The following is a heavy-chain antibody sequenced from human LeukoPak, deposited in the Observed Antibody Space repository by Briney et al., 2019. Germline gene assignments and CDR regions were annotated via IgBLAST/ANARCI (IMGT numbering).Heavy chain of an antibody. Sequence: ASVKVSCKASGYTFTGYYMHWVRQAPGQGLEWMGWINPNSGGTNYAQKFQGSVTMTRDTSISTAYMELSRLRSDDTAVYYCARLTVVPAARDYYYYMDVWGKGTTVTVSS. CDR1: GYTFTGYY. D-gene: IGHD2-2*01. CDR3: ARLTVVPAARDYYYYMDV. CDR2: INPNSGGT. J-gene: IGHJ6*03. V-gene: IGHV1-2*02.